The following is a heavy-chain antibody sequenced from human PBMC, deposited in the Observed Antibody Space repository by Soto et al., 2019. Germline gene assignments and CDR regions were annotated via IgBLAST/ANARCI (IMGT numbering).Heavy chain of an antibody. V-gene: IGHV3-74*01. J-gene: IGHJ6*02. Sequence: GGSLRLSCAASGFTFSSYRMHWVRQAPGKGLVWVSRINSDGSSTSYADSVKGRFTISRDNSKNTLYLQMNSLRAEDTAVYYCAKGLYYDILSGYPSYYYYYGMDVWSQGTTVTVSS. CDR2: INSDGSST. D-gene: IGHD3-9*01. CDR3: AKGLYYDILSGYPSYYYYYGMDV. CDR1: GFTFSSYR.